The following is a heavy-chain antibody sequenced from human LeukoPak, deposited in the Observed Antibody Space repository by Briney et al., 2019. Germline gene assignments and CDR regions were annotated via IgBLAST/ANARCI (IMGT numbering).Heavy chain of an antibody. Sequence: GGSLRLSCSASGFTFSSYAMLLVRQAPGKGLEYVSTISSNGGSTYYADSVKGRFTISRDNSKNTLYLQMSSLRAEDTAVYYCVKGGIVVLISAFDIWGQGTMVTVSS. J-gene: IGHJ3*02. D-gene: IGHD3-22*01. V-gene: IGHV3-64D*06. CDR1: GFTFSSYA. CDR3: VKGGIVVLISAFDI. CDR2: ISSNGGST.